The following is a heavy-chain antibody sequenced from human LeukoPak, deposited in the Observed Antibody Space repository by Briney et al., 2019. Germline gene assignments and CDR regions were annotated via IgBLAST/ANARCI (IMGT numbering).Heavy chain of an antibody. D-gene: IGHD5-18*01. CDR3: ARGRGYSPD. J-gene: IGHJ4*02. CDR1: GGSISSGGYY. V-gene: IGHV4-39*07. CDR2: INHSGST. Sequence: SETLSLTCTVSGGSISSGGYYWSWIRQPPGKGLEWIGEINHSGSTNYNPSLKSRVTISVDTSKNQFSLKLSSVTAADTAVYYCARGRGYSPDWGQGTLVTVSS.